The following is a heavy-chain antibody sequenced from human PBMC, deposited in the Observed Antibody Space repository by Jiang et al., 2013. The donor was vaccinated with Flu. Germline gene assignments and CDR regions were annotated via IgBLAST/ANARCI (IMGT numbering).Heavy chain of an antibody. Sequence: PGLVKPSGTLSLTCAVSGGSISSSNWWSWVRQPPGKGLEWIGEIYHSGSTNYNPSLKSRVTISVDKSKNQFSLKLSSVTAADTAVYYCARDRVLLWFGERMYYYGMDVWGQGTTVTVSS. CDR2: IYHSGST. D-gene: IGHD3-10*01. CDR1: GGSISSSNW. CDR3: ARDRVLLWFGERMYYYGMDV. V-gene: IGHV4-4*02. J-gene: IGHJ6*02.